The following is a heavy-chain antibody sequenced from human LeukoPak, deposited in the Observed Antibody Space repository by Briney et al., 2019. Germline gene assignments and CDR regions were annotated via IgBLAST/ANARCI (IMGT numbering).Heavy chain of an antibody. V-gene: IGHV1-2*02. CDR1: GYTFTGYY. J-gene: IGHJ3*02. Sequence: ASVKVSCKASGYTFTGYYMHWVRQAPGQGLEWMGWINPNSGGTNYAQKFQGRVTMTRDTSISTAYMELSRLGSDDTAVYYCARYYYDSSDYYHHDAFDIWGQGTMVTVSS. D-gene: IGHD3-22*01. CDR3: ARYYYDSSDYYHHDAFDI. CDR2: INPNSGGT.